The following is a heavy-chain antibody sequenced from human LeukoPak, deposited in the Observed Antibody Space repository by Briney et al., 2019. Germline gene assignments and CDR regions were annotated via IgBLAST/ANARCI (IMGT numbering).Heavy chain of an antibody. D-gene: IGHD2-2*02. CDR1: GFTFSSYE. J-gene: IGHJ3*02. CDR2: ISSSGSTI. V-gene: IGHV3-48*03. CDR3: ARDPERRYCSSTSCYNDAFDI. Sequence: GGSLRLSCAASGFTFSSYEMNWVRQAPGKGLEWVSYISSSGSTIYYADSVKGRFTISRDNAKNSLYLQMNSRRAEDTAVYYCARDPERRYCSSTSCYNDAFDIWGQGTMVTVSS.